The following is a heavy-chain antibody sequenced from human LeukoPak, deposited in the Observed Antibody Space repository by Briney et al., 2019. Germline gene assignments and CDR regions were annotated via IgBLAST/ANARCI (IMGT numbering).Heavy chain of an antibody. CDR3: ARAGGSYYGY. V-gene: IGHV1-69*04. J-gene: IGHJ4*02. Sequence: GASVKVSCKASGGTFSSYAIIWVRQAPGQGLEWMGRIIPILGIANYAQKFQGRVTITADKSTSTAYMELSSLRSEDTAVYYCARAGGSYYGYWGQGTLVTVSS. CDR2: IIPILGIA. D-gene: IGHD1-26*01. CDR1: GGTFSSYA.